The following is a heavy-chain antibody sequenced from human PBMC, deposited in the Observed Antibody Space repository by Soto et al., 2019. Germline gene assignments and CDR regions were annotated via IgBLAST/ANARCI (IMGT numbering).Heavy chain of an antibody. V-gene: IGHV3-7*01. CDR2: IKQDGSEK. CDR1: GFTFSSYW. D-gene: IGHD3-3*01. Sequence: WGSLRLSCAASGFTFSSYWMSWVRQAPGKGLEWVANIKQDGSEKYYVDSVKGRFTISRDNAKNSLYLQMNSLRAEDTAVYYCARDVLRFLEWFSDYWGQGTLVTVSS. CDR3: ARDVLRFLEWFSDY. J-gene: IGHJ4*02.